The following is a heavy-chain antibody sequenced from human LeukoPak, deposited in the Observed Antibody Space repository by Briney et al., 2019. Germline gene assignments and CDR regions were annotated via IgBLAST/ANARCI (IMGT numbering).Heavy chain of an antibody. Sequence: ASVKVSCKAFGHSLSNYGLNWVRQAPGQGLEWMGWINTNTGNPMYAQGFTGRFVFSLDTSVSTAYLQISSLKAEDTAVYYCARARPYYDILTGYYKNAFDIWGQGTMVTVSS. CDR1: GHSLSNYG. V-gene: IGHV7-4-1*02. CDR2: INTNTGNP. CDR3: ARARPYYDILTGYYKNAFDI. D-gene: IGHD3-9*01. J-gene: IGHJ3*02.